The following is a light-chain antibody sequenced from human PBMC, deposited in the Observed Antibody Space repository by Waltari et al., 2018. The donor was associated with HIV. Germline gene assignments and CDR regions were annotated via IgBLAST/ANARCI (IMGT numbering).Light chain of an antibody. CDR1: SSDVGGYNY. CDR2: EVS. Sequence: QSALTQPASVSGSPGQSITISCTGTSSDVGGYNYVSWYQQHPGKAPKLMLSEVSNRPSGVTNRCSGSKSGNTASLTISGLQVEDEADYYCSSYTSSSTLYVFGTGTKVTVL. CDR3: SSYTSSSTLYV. J-gene: IGLJ1*01. V-gene: IGLV2-14*01.